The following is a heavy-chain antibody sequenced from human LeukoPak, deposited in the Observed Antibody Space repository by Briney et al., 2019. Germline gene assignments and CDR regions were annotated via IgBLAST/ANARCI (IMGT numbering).Heavy chain of an antibody. D-gene: IGHD5-18*01. CDR2: ISYVWCNN. V-gene: IGHV3-30*18. CDR1: GFNFCCYG. CDR3: AKVMIAAMTGDAFDG. J-gene: IGHJ3*01. Sequence: PGGSLRLFCAACGFNFCCYGMLWLGPAPGKELAGVAVISYVWCNNYYADCVQGRFPISSENSKNTLYLQVNSLGADELAGYYSAKVMIAAMTGDAFDGWGQGTMVTASS.